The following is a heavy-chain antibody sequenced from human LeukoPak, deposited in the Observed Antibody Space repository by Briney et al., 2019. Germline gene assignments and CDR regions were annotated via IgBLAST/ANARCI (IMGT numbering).Heavy chain of an antibody. V-gene: IGHV5-51*01. CDR1: GHSFTSYW. J-gene: IGHJ5*02. CDR3: ARSPLRYFDWLLSPSWFDP. CDR2: IYRGEFET. Sequence: GESLKISCKDSGHSFTSYWIGWVRQMQGKGLEWMGVIYRGEFETRYSPSFEGQVTISADKSISTAYLQWSSLKVSDTAMYYCARSPLRYFDWLLSPSWFDPWGQGTLVTVSS. D-gene: IGHD3-9*01.